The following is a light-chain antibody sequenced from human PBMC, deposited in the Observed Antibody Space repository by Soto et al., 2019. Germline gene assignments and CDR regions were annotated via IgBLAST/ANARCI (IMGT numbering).Light chain of an antibody. CDR3: QQYNNWPAT. V-gene: IGKV3-20*01. Sequence: EIVLTQSPGTLSLSPGERASLSCRASQSVSSSYLAWYQQTPGQAPRLLIYGASTRATGIPDRFTGSGSGTDFTLTISSLQPEDFAVYCCQQYNNWPATFGQGTKVDIK. CDR2: GAS. CDR1: QSVSSSY. J-gene: IGKJ1*01.